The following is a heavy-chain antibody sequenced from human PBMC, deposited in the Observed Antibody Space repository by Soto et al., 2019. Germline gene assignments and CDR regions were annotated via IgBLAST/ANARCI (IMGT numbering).Heavy chain of an antibody. Sequence: PSVKVSCKASGYTFTGYYMHWVRQAPGQGLEWMGWINPNSGGTNYAQKFQGRVTMTRDTSISTAYMELNRLRSDDTAVYYCARTLDSSGYRAFDIWGQGTMVTVS. CDR3: ARTLDSSGYRAFDI. V-gene: IGHV1-2*02. J-gene: IGHJ3*02. CDR2: INPNSGGT. D-gene: IGHD3-22*01. CDR1: GYTFTGYY.